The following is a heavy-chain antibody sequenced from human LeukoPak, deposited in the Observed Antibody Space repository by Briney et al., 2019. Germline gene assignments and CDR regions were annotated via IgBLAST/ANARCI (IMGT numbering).Heavy chain of an antibody. CDR1: GFTVSANY. J-gene: IGHJ4*02. D-gene: IGHD3-9*01. CDR2: IKQDGSEK. CDR3: ARQNFDWLLPAHFDY. V-gene: IGHV3-7*01. Sequence: GGSLRLSCAASGFTVSANYMSWVRQAPGKGLEWVANIKQDGSEKYYVDSVKGRFTISRDNAKNSLYLQMNSLRAEDTAVYYCARQNFDWLLPAHFDYWGQGTLVTVSS.